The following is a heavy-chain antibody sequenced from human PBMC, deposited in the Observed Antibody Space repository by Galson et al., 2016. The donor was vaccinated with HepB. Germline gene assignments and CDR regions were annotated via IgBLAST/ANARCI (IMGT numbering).Heavy chain of an antibody. V-gene: IGHV3-23*01. CDR2: ISGGGGSA. J-gene: IGHJ4*02. CDR1: GFTFSSYA. CDR3: ARSGVWYALGSYCDN. Sequence: SLRLSCAASGFTFSSYAMNWVRQVPGQGLEWVSSISGGGGSAYYADSVRGRFTISRDNSGDMLYLQMNSLRAEDTAIYYCARSGVWYALGSYCDNWGQGTLVTVSS. D-gene: IGHD3-10*01.